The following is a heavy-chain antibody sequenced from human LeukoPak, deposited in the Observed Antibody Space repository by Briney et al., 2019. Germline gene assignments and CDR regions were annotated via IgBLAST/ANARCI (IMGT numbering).Heavy chain of an antibody. CDR1: GFTFSNAW. D-gene: IGHD1-1*01. CDR3: TTDTSSTTGTAYYYYYYGMDV. Sequence: GGSLRLSCAASGFTFSNAWMSWVRQAPGKGLEWVGRIKSKTDGGTTDYAAPVKGRFTISRDDSKNTLYPQMNSLKTEDTAVYYCTTDTSSTTGTAYYYYYYGMDVWGKGTTVTVSS. J-gene: IGHJ6*04. CDR2: IKSKTDGGTT. V-gene: IGHV3-15*01.